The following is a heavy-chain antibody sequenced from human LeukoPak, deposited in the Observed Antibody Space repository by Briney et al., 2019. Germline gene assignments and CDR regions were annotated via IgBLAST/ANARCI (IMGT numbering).Heavy chain of an antibody. V-gene: IGHV4-30-4*01. CDR3: ARPYYYDSRIDR. D-gene: IGHD3-22*01. J-gene: IGHJ5*02. CDR2: FYHSGST. Sequence: SETLSLTCTVSGVSISSGDYCWRWLPQPPGKGLEWIGYFYHSGSTYYYPALKSRVTISVDTSKNQFSLKLSTVTAADTAVYFCARPYYYDSRIDRWGQGTLVTVSS. CDR1: GVSISSGDYC.